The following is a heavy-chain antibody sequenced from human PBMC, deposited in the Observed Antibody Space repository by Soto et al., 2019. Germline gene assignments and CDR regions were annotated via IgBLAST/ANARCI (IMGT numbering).Heavy chain of an antibody. CDR1: GGSIISTHL. J-gene: IGHJ6*02. Sequence: PSETLCLTCTVSGGSIISTHLWNWVRQPPGKGLEWIGEVFHSGSTNYNPSLKSRVTVSVDKSTNQFSLKLSSVTAADTAVYYCATNSYYSLGVWGPGTTVTVSS. CDR2: VFHSGST. V-gene: IGHV4-4*02. CDR3: ATNSYYSLGV.